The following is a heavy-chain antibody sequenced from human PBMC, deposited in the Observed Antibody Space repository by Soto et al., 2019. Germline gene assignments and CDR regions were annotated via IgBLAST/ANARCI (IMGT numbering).Heavy chain of an antibody. Sequence: EVQLLESGGGLVQPGGSLRLSCAASGFTFSSYAMSWVRQAPGKGLEWVSSISSSSSYIYYADSVKGRFTISRDNAKNSLYLQMNSLRAEDTAVYYCARDGSTVVTRDTYYYYGMDVWGQGTTVTVSS. CDR3: ARDGSTVVTRDTYYYYGMDV. V-gene: IGHV3-21*01. J-gene: IGHJ6*02. CDR1: GFTFSSYA. CDR2: ISSSSSYI. D-gene: IGHD4-17*01.